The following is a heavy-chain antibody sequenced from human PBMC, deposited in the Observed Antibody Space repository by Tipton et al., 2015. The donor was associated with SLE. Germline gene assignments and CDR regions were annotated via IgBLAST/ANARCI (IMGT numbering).Heavy chain of an antibody. CDR2: VFYSGNT. CDR1: GGSISSSSYY. V-gene: IGHV4-39*07. CDR3: ARGRWSGYYWGWFDP. D-gene: IGHD3-3*01. J-gene: IGHJ5*02. Sequence: TLSLTCSVSGGSISSSSYYWGWIRQSPGKGLEWIGNVFYSGNTYYNPSLKSRVTISVDTSKNQFSLKLSSVTAADTAVYYCARGRWSGYYWGWFDPWGQGTLVTVSS.